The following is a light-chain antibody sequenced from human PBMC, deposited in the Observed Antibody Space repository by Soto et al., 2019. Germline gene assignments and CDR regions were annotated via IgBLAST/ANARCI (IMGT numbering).Light chain of an antibody. CDR1: QSVSSRY. CDR2: GAS. J-gene: IGKJ1*01. Sequence: EIVLTQSPGTLYFSQGERATLSFRASQSVSSRYLAWYKQKPGQAPLLLIYGASSRDTGIPDRFSGSGSETDFTLTISGLEPEDFGGYYCQQSGSSPWTFDQGTKVEIK. CDR3: QQSGSSPWT. V-gene: IGKV3-20*01.